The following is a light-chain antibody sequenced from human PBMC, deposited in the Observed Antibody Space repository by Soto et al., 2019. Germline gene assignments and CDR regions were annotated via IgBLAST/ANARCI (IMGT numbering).Light chain of an antibody. Sequence: IVGTKYNATLSVSPGERATLSCMASESTNNYLAWYQQKPGQAPRLLIDGASTRAAGIPPRFSGSGSGTDFTLTISRLEPEDFAAYYCEQYGTLPRTFGQGTMVDVK. CDR1: ESTNNY. V-gene: IGKV3-15*01. J-gene: IGKJ1*01. CDR3: EQYGTLPRT. CDR2: GAS.